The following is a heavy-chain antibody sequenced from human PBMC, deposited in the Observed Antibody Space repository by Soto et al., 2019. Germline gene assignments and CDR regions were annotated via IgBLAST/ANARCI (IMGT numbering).Heavy chain of an antibody. CDR1: GGTFNSHV. CDR3: ARDLDFRDGNISHLDF. Sequence: QVHLVQSGAEVKKPGSSVKVSCKASGGTFNSHVFNWVRQAPGQGLEWIGGIFPIFGTINYAQKFQGRVTITADESTRTVYLEVSSLRSEDTAVYYCARDLDFRDGNISHLDFWGKGTLVTVSP. J-gene: IGHJ4*02. D-gene: IGHD3-3*01. V-gene: IGHV1-69*01. CDR2: IFPIFGTI.